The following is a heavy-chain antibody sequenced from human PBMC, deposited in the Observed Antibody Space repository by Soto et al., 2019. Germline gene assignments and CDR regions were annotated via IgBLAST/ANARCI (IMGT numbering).Heavy chain of an antibody. D-gene: IGHD2-15*01. V-gene: IGHV4-61*01. CDR2: VHYSGTS. CDR1: GVSLSVNSYY. J-gene: IGHJ6*02. Sequence: PSETLSLTCTVSGVSLSVNSYYWTWIRQSPGRGPELIGSVHYSGTSDYNSALNSRFTISIDTSRSQFSLRFNAVTAADTAVYYCARAAGCNGGNCYYGVDVWGQGTTVTVSS. CDR3: ARAAGCNGGNCYYGVDV.